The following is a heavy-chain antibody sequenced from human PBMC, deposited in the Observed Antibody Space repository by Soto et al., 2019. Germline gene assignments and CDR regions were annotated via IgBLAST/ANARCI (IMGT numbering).Heavy chain of an antibody. D-gene: IGHD5-18*01. V-gene: IGHV4-31*03. Sequence: PSETLSLTCTVSGGSTSSGGFYWSWIRQHPGKGLEWIGYIYYSGISYYNPSLKSRVSISLDTSRNQFSMTLNSVTAGDTAVYYCARNGYTYGMDVWGQGATVTVSS. CDR1: GGSTSSGGFY. CDR2: IYYSGIS. CDR3: ARNGYTYGMDV. J-gene: IGHJ6*02.